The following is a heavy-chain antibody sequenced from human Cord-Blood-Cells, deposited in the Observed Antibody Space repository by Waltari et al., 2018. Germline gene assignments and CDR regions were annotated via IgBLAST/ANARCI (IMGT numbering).Heavy chain of an antibody. V-gene: IGHV3-7*01. CDR2: IKQDGSEK. CDR1: GFTFSSYW. J-gene: IGHJ4*02. D-gene: IGHD2-15*01. CDR3: ARDGLGIRIAY. Sequence: EVQLVESGGGLVQPGGSLRLSCAASGFTFSSYWMSWVRQAPGKGLEWVANIKQDGSEKDYVDSVKGRFTISRDNAKNSLYLQMNSLRAEDTAVYYCARDGLGIRIAYWGQGTLVTVSS.